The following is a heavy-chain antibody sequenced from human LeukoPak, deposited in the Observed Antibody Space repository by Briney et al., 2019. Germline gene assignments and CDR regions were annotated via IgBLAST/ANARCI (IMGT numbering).Heavy chain of an antibody. Sequence: GGSLKLSCAASGFTLSGSAMHWVRQASGKGLEWVGRIRSKANSYATAYAASVKGRFTISRDDSKNTAYLQMNSLKTEDTAVYYCTIQYSSSSDGPRDYWGQGTLVTVSS. V-gene: IGHV3-73*01. J-gene: IGHJ4*02. CDR2: IRSKANSYAT. CDR3: TIQYSSSSDGPRDY. D-gene: IGHD6-6*01. CDR1: GFTLSGSA.